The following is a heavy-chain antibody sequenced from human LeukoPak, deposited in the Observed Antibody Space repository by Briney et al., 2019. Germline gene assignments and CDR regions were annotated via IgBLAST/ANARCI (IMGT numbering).Heavy chain of an antibody. Sequence: ASVKVSCKASGYTFTGYYMHWVRQAPGQGLEWMGWINPNSGGTNYAQKLQGRVTMTTDTSTSTAYMELRSLRSDDTAVYYCARDPSIAAAGTGDYWGQGTLVTVSS. CDR2: INPNSGGT. D-gene: IGHD6-13*01. V-gene: IGHV1-2*02. CDR1: GYTFTGYY. CDR3: ARDPSIAAAGTGDY. J-gene: IGHJ4*02.